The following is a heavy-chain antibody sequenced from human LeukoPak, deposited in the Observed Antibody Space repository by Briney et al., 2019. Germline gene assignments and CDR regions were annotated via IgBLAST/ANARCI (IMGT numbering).Heavy chain of an antibody. V-gene: IGHV4-4*07. J-gene: IGHJ3*02. CDR1: GGSISHYY. CDR3: ATWSSGYYFDAFDI. Sequence: SETLSLTCTVSGGSISHYYWNWIRQSAGMRLEWIGRLYTGGITEYNPSLKSRVTMSVDPSKSQFSLEVRSVTAADTALYYCATWSSGYYFDAFDIWGQGTMVTVSS. CDR2: LYTGGIT. D-gene: IGHD3-22*01.